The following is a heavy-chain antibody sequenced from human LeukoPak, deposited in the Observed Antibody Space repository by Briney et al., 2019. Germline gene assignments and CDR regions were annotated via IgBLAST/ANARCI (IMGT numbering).Heavy chain of an antibody. D-gene: IGHD1-1*01. CDR1: GFTFSSYS. Sequence: GGSLRLSCAASGFTFSSYSMNWVRQAPGKGLEWVSSISSSSSYIYYADSVKGRFTISRDNAKNSLYLQMNSLRAEDTAVYYCARRMDGLTAASGTTFDYWGQGTLVTVSS. CDR3: ARRMDGLTAASGTTFDY. CDR2: ISSSSSYI. J-gene: IGHJ4*02. V-gene: IGHV3-21*01.